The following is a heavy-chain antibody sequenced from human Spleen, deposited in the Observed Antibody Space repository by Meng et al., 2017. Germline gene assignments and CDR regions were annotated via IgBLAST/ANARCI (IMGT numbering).Heavy chain of an antibody. V-gene: IGHV4-34*01. CDR3: VYFWSGYFT. Sequence: VQLQQWGARLFTPSETLSLTCAVVGGSPSGYYCNWFRQPPGKGLEWIGGSDHFGNTIYNPSLKGRLTISVDTSKNQISLRLTSVIAADTAVYYCVYFWSGYFTSGQGTLVTVSS. CDR1: GGSPSGYY. D-gene: IGHD3-3*01. CDR2: SDHFGNT. J-gene: IGHJ5*02.